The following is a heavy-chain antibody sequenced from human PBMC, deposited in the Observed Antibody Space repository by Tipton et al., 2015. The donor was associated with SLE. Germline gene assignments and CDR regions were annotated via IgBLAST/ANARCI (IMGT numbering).Heavy chain of an antibody. CDR2: INAGNGNT. CDR1: GYIFSTFV. J-gene: IGHJ4*02. CDR3: ASGYYNFWSGFDY. D-gene: IGHD3-3*01. V-gene: IGHV1-3*01. Sequence: QSGAEVKKPGASVKVSCKASGYIFSTFVMHWVRQAPGQRLEWMGRINAGNGNTRYSQNFQDRITITRDTSASTVYMEVSSLRSEDTAVYYCASGYYNFWSGFDYWGQGTLVTVSS.